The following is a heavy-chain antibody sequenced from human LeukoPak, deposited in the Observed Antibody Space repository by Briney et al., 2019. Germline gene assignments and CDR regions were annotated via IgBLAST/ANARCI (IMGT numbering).Heavy chain of an antibody. Sequence: PGGSLRLSCAASGFTFSSYVMHWVRQAPGKGLEWVAIISYDGSNEYYADSVKGRFTISRDNAKNSLHLQMNSLRAEDTAVYYCARDKQVVVGATTAYDYWGQGTLVTVSS. CDR3: ARDKQVVVGATTAYDY. J-gene: IGHJ4*02. CDR1: GFTFSSYV. D-gene: IGHD1-26*01. CDR2: ISYDGSNE. V-gene: IGHV3-30*04.